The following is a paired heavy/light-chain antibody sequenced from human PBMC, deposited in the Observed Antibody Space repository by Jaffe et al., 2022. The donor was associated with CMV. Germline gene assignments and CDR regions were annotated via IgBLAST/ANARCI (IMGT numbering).Light chain of an antibody. Sequence: EIVLTQSPGTLSLSPGERATLSCRASQRVSNSYLAWYQQRPGQAPRLLMYAASTRATGIPDRFSGSGSETDFTLTINRLEPEDFAVYYCQLYGSSPSDTFGGGTKVEIK. CDR2: AAS. J-gene: IGKJ4*01. CDR3: QLYGSSPSDT. V-gene: IGKV3-20*01. CDR1: QRVSNSY.
Heavy chain of an antibody. J-gene: IGHJ6*02. D-gene: IGHD2-8*01. CDR2: VYFSGST. CDR1: GDSIGSTSFY. CDR3: ARQGGILYFGEFGAMDV. Sequence: QVQLQESGPGLVRPSETLFLTCSVSGDSIGSTSFYWGWIRQPPGRGLEWIGSVYFSGSTYYKSSLKSRVSISLDTSKNQFSLKVNSMTASDTAVYYCARQGGILYFGEFGAMDVWGQGTTVTVSS. V-gene: IGHV4-39*01.